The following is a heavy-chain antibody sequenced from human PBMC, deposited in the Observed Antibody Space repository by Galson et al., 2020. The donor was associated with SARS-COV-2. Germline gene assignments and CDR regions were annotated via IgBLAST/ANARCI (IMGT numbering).Heavy chain of an antibody. CDR3: ARGGRGDPPYYYYYYMGV. Sequence: GGSLRLSCAASGFTFSSYAMHWVRQAPGKGLEWVSAIATAGDPYYPGSVKGRFTISRENAKNSLYVQMNSLRAGDTAVYYFARGGRGDPPYYYYYYMGVWGKGTTVTVSS. CDR1: GFTFSSYA. V-gene: IGHV3-13*05. D-gene: IGHD2-21*02. CDR2: IATAGDP. J-gene: IGHJ6*03.